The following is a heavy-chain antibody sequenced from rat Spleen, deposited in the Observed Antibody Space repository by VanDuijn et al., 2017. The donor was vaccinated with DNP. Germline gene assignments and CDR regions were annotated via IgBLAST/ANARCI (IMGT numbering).Heavy chain of an antibody. CDR3: ARLLGGYFDY. V-gene: IGHV3-1*01. CDR2: ISYSGST. CDR1: GYSITSNY. Sequence: EVQLQESGPGLVKPSLSLSLTCSVTGYSITSNYWAWIRKFPGNKMEWMGYISYSGSTGFNQSLKSRISITRDTSKNQFFLQLNSVTTEDTATYYCARLLGGYFDYWGQGVMVTVSA. D-gene: IGHD5-1*01. J-gene: IGHJ2*01.